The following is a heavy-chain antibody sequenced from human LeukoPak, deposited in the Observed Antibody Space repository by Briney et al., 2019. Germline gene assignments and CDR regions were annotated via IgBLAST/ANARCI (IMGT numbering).Heavy chain of an antibody. V-gene: IGHV4-34*01. CDR2: INHSGST. D-gene: IGHD6-13*01. Sequence: SETLSLTCAVYGGSFSGYYWSWIRQPPGKGLEWIGEINHSGSTNYNPSLKSRVTISVDTSKSQLYLKLTAVTAADTAVYYCARDRQPSWYRGLDVWGQGTTVTVSS. CDR1: GGSFSGYY. J-gene: IGHJ6*02. CDR3: ARDRQPSWYRGLDV.